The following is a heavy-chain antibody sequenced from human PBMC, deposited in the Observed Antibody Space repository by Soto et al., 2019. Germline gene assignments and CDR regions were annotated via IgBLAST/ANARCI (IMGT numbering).Heavy chain of an antibody. CDR2: ISSSSSTI. J-gene: IGHJ3*02. V-gene: IGHV3-48*02. Sequence: PGGSLRLSCAASGFTFSSYSMNWVRQAPGKGLEWVSYISSSSSTIYYADSVKGRFTISRDNAKNSLYLQMNSLRDEDTAVYYCARDWYYYDSSGYSDAFDIWGQGTMVTVS. CDR1: GFTFSSYS. D-gene: IGHD3-22*01. CDR3: ARDWYYYDSSGYSDAFDI.